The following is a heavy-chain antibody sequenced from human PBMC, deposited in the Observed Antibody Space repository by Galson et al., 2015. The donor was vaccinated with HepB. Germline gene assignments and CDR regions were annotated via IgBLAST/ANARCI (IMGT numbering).Heavy chain of an antibody. CDR3: ARGALVVVVNSTQNNWFDP. J-gene: IGHJ5*02. D-gene: IGHD2-15*01. V-gene: IGHV1-18*01. Sequence: CKASGYTFSSYSITWVRQAPGQGLEWVGWISPYNRDTNYARKLQGRVTMTTDTSTNTAYMELRSLRSDDTAVYYCARGALVVVVNSTQNNWFDPWGQGTPVTVSS. CDR2: ISPYNRDT. CDR1: GYTFSSYS.